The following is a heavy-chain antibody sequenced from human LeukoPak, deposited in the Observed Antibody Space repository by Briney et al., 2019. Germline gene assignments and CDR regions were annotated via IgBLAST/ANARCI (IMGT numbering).Heavy chain of an antibody. CDR3: ARSSYSSSSSV. D-gene: IGHD6-6*01. CDR1: GFTFSSYA. J-gene: IGHJ3*01. Sequence: GGSLRLSCAASGFTFSSYAMHWVRQAPGKGLEWVAVISYDGSNKYYADSVKGRFTISRDNAKNSLYLQINSLRAEDTAVYYCARSSYSSSSSVWGQGTMVTVSS. V-gene: IGHV3-30*04. CDR2: ISYDGSNK.